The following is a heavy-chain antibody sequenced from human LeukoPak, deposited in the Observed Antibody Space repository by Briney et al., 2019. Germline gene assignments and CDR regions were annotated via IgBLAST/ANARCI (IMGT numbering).Heavy chain of an antibody. CDR1: GGSFSGYY. CDR2: INHSGST. D-gene: IGHD3-9*01. CDR3: AREVLTGPVRY. J-gene: IGHJ4*02. V-gene: IGHV4-34*01. Sequence: SETLSLTCAVSGGSFSGYYWSWIRQPPGKGLEWIGEINHSGSTNYNPSLKSRVTISVDTSKNQFSLKLSSVTAADTAVYYCAREVLTGPVRYWGQGTLVTVSS.